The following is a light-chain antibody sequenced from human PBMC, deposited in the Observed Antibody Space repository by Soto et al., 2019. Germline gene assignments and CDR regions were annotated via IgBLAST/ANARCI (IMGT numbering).Light chain of an antibody. CDR1: QTISSW. Sequence: DIQMTQSPSTLSGSVGDRVTITCRASQTISSWLAWYQQKPGKAPKLLIYKASTLKSGVPSRFSGSGSGTDFTLTISSLQPEDFATYYCQQLNSYPPWTFGQGTKVDI. CDR3: QQLNSYPPWT. V-gene: IGKV1-5*03. CDR2: KAS. J-gene: IGKJ1*01.